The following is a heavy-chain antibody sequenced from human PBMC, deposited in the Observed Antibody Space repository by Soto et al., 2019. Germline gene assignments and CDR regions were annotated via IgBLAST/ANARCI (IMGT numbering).Heavy chain of an antibody. Sequence: QVQLVQSGAEVKKPGSSVKVSCKASGGTFSSYAISWVRQAPGQGLEWMGGIIPIFGTANYAQKFQGRVTITADKSTSTDYLELSSLSSEDTAVYYCARVQLDRGTLHYCYGMDVWGQGTTVTVSS. J-gene: IGHJ6*02. V-gene: IGHV1-69*06. CDR2: IIPIFGTA. D-gene: IGHD1-1*01. CDR1: GGTFSSYA. CDR3: ARVQLDRGTLHYCYGMDV.